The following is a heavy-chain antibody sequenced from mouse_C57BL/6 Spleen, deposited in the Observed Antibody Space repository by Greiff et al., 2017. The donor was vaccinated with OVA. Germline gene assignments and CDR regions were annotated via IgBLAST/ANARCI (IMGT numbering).Heavy chain of an antibody. V-gene: IGHV1-64*01. J-gene: IGHJ3*01. D-gene: IGHD2-4*01. CDR3: AREGGVYDYDGGPWFAY. CDR2: IHPNSGST. CDR1: GYTFTSYW. Sequence: QVQLQQPGAELVKPGASVKLSCKASGYTFTSYWMHWVKQRPGQGLEWIGMIHPNSGSTNYNEKFKSKATLTVDKSSSTAYMQLSSLTSEDSAVYDCAREGGVYDYDGGPWFAYWGQGTLVTVSA.